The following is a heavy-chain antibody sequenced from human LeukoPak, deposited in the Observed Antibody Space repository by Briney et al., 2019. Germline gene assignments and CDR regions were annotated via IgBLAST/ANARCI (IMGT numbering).Heavy chain of an antibody. J-gene: IGHJ4*02. D-gene: IGHD1-26*01. CDR3: ARRSGTYRVDS. CDR1: GFIFDTHD. V-gene: IGHV3-30*03. Sequence: GGSLRLSCGASGFIFDTHDMHWVRPAPGKGLEWVAVISSDGSNKYYADSVKGRFTISRDNSKNTLYLEMNSLRPEDTAVYYCARRSGTYRVDSWGQGTLVTVSS. CDR2: ISSDGSNK.